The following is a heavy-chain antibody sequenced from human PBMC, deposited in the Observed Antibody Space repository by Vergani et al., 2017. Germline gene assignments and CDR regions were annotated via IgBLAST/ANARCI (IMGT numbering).Heavy chain of an antibody. CDR2: ISYDGSNK. CDR1: VFTLSSYC. J-gene: IGHJ6*03. CDR3: AKDHHATSYYDYYMDV. V-gene: IGHV3-30*18. Sequence: QVQLVESVGGVVQPRRSLRLSCAASVFTLSSYCMHWVRQAPGKGLEWVAVISYDGSNKSYADSVEGRFTISRNNSKNTLYLQMNSLRAEDTSVYYCAKDHHATSYYDYYMDVWGKGTTVTVSS.